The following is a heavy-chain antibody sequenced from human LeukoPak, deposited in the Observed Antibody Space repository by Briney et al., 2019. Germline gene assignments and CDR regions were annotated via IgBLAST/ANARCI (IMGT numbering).Heavy chain of an antibody. CDR3: ARVVGGAYYYYYYMDV. CDR1: GYTFTTYG. J-gene: IGHJ6*03. D-gene: IGHD3-16*01. Sequence: GASVKVSCKASGYTFTTYGISWVRQAPGQGREWRGWISAYNGNTNYAQKLPGRVTMTTDTSTSTAYMELRSVRSDDTGVYYCARVVGGAYYYYYYMDVWGKGTTVTVSS. V-gene: IGHV1-18*01. CDR2: ISAYNGNT.